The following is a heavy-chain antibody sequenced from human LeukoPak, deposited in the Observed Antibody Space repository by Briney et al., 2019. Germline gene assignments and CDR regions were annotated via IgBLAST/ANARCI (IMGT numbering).Heavy chain of an antibody. CDR1: GFTFSSYG. CDR3: AKEGRPFGYYDSSGFQGY. V-gene: IGHV3-30*02. CDR2: IRYDGSNK. J-gene: IGHJ4*02. D-gene: IGHD3-22*01. Sequence: GGSLRLSCAASGFTFSSYGMHWVRQAPGKGLELVAFIRYDGSNKYYADSVKGRFTISRDNSKNTLYLQMNSLRAEDTAVYYCAKEGRPFGYYDSSGFQGYWGQGTLVTVSS.